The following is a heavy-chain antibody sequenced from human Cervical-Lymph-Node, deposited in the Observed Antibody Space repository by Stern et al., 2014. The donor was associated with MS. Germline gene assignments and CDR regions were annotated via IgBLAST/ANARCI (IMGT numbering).Heavy chain of an antibody. CDR1: GDSFINYA. CDR3: ARGGYCTSAGCFRYHYYGMDV. D-gene: IGHD2-2*01. Sequence: DQLVESGAEVKKPGSSGTVSCKATGDSFINYAISWVRQAPGQGLEWMGGTIPLFAAANYAQKFQGRVTISADASTSTTYMELTRLTSEDTAVYYCARGGYCTSAGCFRYHYYGMDVWGQGTTVTVSS. J-gene: IGHJ6*02. CDR2: TIPLFAAA. V-gene: IGHV1-69*01.